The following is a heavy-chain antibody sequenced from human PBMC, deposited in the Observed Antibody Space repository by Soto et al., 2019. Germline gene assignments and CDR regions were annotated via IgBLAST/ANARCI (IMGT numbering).Heavy chain of an antibody. D-gene: IGHD2-2*01. CDR1: GFTFSSYW. CDR3: ARDPGYCSSTSCYGTYYFDY. J-gene: IGHJ4*02. V-gene: IGHV3-7*01. CDR2: IKQDGSEK. Sequence: GGSLRLSCAASGFTFSSYWMSWVRQAPGKGLEWVANIKQDGSEKYYVDSVKGRFTISRDNAKNSLYLQMNSLRAEDTAVYYCARDPGYCSSTSCYGTYYFDYWGQGTLVTVSS.